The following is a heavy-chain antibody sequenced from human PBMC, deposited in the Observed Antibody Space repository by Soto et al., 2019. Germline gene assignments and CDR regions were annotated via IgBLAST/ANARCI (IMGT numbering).Heavy chain of an antibody. CDR1: GYTFTGYY. CDR3: ARGPIVGATRYYYYGMDV. D-gene: IGHD1-26*01. Sequence: QVPLVQSGAEVKKPGASVKVSCKASGYTFTGYYMHWVRQAPGQGLEWMGWINPNSGGTNYAQKFQGRVTMTRDTSISTAYMELSRLRSDDTAVYYCARGPIVGATRYYYYGMDVWGQGPTVTVSS. CDR2: INPNSGGT. V-gene: IGHV1-2*02. J-gene: IGHJ6*02.